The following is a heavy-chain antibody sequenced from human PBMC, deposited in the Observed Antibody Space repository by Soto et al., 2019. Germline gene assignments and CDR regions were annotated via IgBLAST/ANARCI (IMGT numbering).Heavy chain of an antibody. V-gene: IGHV1-2*04. CDR3: ARSLSESPVAATGLSYYYYGMDV. CDR2: INPNSGGT. CDR1: GYTFTGYY. D-gene: IGHD2-15*01. J-gene: IGHJ6*02. Sequence: ASVKVSCKASGYTFTGYYMHWVRQAPGQGLEWMGWINPNSGGTNYAQKFQGWVTMTRDTSISTAYMELSRLRSDDTAVYYCARSLSESPVAATGLSYYYYGMDVWGQGTTVTVSS.